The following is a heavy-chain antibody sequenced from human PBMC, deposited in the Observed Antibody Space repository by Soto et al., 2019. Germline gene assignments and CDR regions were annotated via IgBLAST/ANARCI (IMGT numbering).Heavy chain of an antibody. D-gene: IGHD3-10*01. Sequence: SEPLTITCTVSGGSSRSFSWSWIRQSPGKRMEWIGYVHHSWGSSYNPSLQSRVAISLDTSKSQFSLKVTSVTATDTAVYYCARQGFGPLHGLVDVWGQGTTVT. CDR2: VHHSWGS. CDR1: GGSSRSFS. J-gene: IGHJ6*02. V-gene: IGHV4-59*08. CDR3: ARQGFGPLHGLVDV.